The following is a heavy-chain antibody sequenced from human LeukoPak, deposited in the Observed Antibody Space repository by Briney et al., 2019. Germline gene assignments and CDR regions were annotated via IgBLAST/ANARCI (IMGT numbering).Heavy chain of an antibody. D-gene: IGHD2-2*01. CDR3: ATVLGYCSSTSCYGGY. Sequence: ASVKVSCKVSGYTLTELSMHWVRQAPGKGLEWMGGFDPEDGETIYAQKFQGRVTMTEDTSTDTAYMELSSLRSEDTAVYYRATVLGYCSSTSCYGGYWGQGTLVTVSS. CDR1: GYTLTELS. CDR2: FDPEDGET. V-gene: IGHV1-24*01. J-gene: IGHJ4*02.